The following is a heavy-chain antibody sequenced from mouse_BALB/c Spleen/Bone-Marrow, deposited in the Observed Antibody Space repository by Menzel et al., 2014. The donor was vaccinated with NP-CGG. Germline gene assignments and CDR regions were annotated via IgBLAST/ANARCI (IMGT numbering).Heavy chain of an antibody. D-gene: IGHD2-1*01. Sequence: QVQLQQSGAELAKPGASVKMSCKASGYTFTRYWMHWVKQRPGQSLEWIGYINPSTGYTEYNQKFKDKATLTADKSSSTAYMQPSSLTSEDSAVYYCVCGNYYLAYWGQGTLVTVSA. V-gene: IGHV1-7*01. CDR3: VCGNYYLAY. CDR2: INPSTGYT. CDR1: GYTFTRYW. J-gene: IGHJ3*01.